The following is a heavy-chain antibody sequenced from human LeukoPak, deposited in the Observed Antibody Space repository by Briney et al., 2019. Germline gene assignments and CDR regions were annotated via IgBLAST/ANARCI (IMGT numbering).Heavy chain of an antibody. J-gene: IGHJ5*02. CDR3: ARDEGPQLLMVGGRGFDP. V-gene: IGHV4-31*03. CDR2: IYYSGST. Sequence: SQTLSLTCTVSGGSISSGGYYWSWIRQHPGKGLEWIGYIYYSGSTYYNPSLKSRVTISVDTSKNQFSLKLSSVTAADTAVYYCARDEGPQLLMVGGRGFDPWGQGTLVTVSS. D-gene: IGHD2-2*01. CDR1: GGSISSGGYY.